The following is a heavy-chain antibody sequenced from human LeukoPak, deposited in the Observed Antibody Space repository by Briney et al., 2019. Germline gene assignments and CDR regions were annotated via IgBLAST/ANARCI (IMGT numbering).Heavy chain of an antibody. V-gene: IGHV3-23*01. J-gene: IGHJ4*02. CDR1: GFTFSSYA. CDR3: AKDSGTAMVLYYFDY. D-gene: IGHD4/OR15-4a*01. Sequence: GGSLRLSCAASGFTFSSYAMSWVRQAPGKGLEWVSAISGSGGSTYYADSVKGRFTISRDNSKNPLYLQMTSLRAEDTAVYYCAKDSGTAMVLYYFDYWGQGTLVTVSS. CDR2: ISGSGGST.